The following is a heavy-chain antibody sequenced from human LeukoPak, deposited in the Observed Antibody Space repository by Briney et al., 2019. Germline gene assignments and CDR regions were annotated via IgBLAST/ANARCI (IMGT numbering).Heavy chain of an antibody. V-gene: IGHV1-2*02. D-gene: IGHD3-16*01. CDR2: INPNSGGT. CDR3: ARSVPLNYYDYVWGSYSVFDY. J-gene: IGHJ4*02. Sequence: GASVKVSCKASGYTFTGYYMHWVRQAPGQGLEWMGWINPNSGGTNYAQKFQGRVTMTRDTSISTAYMELSRLRSDDTAVYYCARSVPLNYYDYVWGSYSVFDYWGQGTLVTVSS. CDR1: GYTFTGYY.